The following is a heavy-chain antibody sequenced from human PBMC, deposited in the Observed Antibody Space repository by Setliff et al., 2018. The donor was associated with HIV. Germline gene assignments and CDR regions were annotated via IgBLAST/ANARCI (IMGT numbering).Heavy chain of an antibody. V-gene: IGHV4-34*08. CDR1: GTTLNTYY. CDR3: AKKGRYYYGSGVTTDYFDD. CDR2: IDHSGST. D-gene: IGHD3-10*01. J-gene: IGHJ4*02. Sequence: SETLSLTCAVYGTTLNTYYWTWIRYTPGRGLQWIGQIDHSGSTNYNPSLKSRVTLSVDASKNQFSLKVKSVTAADTATYYCAKKGRYYYGSGVTTDYFDDWGQGTPVTVSS.